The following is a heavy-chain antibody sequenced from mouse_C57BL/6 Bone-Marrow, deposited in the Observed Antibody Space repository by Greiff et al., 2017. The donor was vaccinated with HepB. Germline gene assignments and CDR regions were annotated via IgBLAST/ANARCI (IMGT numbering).Heavy chain of an antibody. J-gene: IGHJ2*01. CDR1: GFTFSSYG. Sequence: EVQLVESGGDLVKPGGSLKLSCAASGFTFSSYGMSWVRQTPDKRLEWVATISSGGSYTYYPDSVKGRFTISRDNAKNTLYLQMSSLKSEDTAMYYCARRGGGDYWGQGTTLTVSS. V-gene: IGHV5-6*01. CDR3: ARRGGGDY. CDR2: ISSGGSYT.